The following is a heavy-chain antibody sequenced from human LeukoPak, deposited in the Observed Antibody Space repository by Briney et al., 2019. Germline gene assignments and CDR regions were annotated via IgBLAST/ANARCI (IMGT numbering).Heavy chain of an antibody. J-gene: IGHJ4*02. CDR2: IYSGGST. D-gene: IGHD6-19*01. V-gene: IGHV3-53*01. CDR3: ARAGAVEVFDY. Sequence: GGSLRLSCAASGFTVSSNYMSWVRQAPGKGLEWVSVIYSGGSTYYADSVKGRFTISRDNSKNTLYLQMNSLRAEDTAVYYCARAGAVEVFDYRGQGTLVTVSS. CDR1: GFTVSSNY.